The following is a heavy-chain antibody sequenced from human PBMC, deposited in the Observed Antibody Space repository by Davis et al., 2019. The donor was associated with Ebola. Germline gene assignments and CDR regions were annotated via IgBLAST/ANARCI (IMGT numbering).Heavy chain of an antibody. J-gene: IGHJ4*02. Sequence: SETLSLTCSVSGYSINRGFTWGWIRQPPGKGLEWIGSIYHSGSTNYSPSLKSRVTVSADTSKNHFSLKLSSVTAADTAVYYCARQSSSSWGDYWGQGTLVTVSS. CDR3: ARQSSSSWGDY. CDR1: GYSINRGFT. V-gene: IGHV4-38-2*02. D-gene: IGHD6-6*01. CDR2: IYHSGST.